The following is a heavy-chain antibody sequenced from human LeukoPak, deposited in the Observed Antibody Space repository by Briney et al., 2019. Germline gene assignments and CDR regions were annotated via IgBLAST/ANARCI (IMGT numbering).Heavy chain of an antibody. CDR3: AGAQGWPRHLRRYFDY. CDR1: GGSFSGYY. Sequence: KSSETLSLTCAVYGGSFSGYYWSWLRQPPGKGLEWVGEINHSGSTNYNPSLKSRVTISVDTSKNQFSLKLSSVTAADTAVYYCAGAQGWPRHLRRYFDYWGQGTLVTVSS. CDR2: INHSGST. D-gene: IGHD2-15*01. V-gene: IGHV4-34*01. J-gene: IGHJ4*02.